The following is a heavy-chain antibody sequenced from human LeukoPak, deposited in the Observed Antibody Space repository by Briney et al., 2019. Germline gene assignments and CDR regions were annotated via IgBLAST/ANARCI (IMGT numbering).Heavy chain of an antibody. CDR2: IRSKGNSYAT. V-gene: IGHV3-73*01. J-gene: IGHJ4*02. Sequence: PGGSLRLSCAASGFTFSGSPMHWVRQASGKGLEWAGRIRSKGNSYATAYAASVKGRFTISRDDSKNTAYLQMNSLKTEDTAVYYCSRGYSSSWPNAIDYWGQGTLVTVSS. CDR3: SRGYSSSWPNAIDY. D-gene: IGHD6-13*01. CDR1: GFTFSGSP.